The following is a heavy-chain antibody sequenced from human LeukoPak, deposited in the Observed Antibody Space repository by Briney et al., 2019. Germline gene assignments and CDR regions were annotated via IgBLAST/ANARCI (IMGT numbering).Heavy chain of an antibody. CDR2: IGTAGDP. V-gene: IGHV3-13*05. Sequence: HPGGSLRLSCAASGFIFSKYDMHWVRQATGKGLEWVSTIGTAGDPFYPGSVKDRFTISRENAKNYLYLQMNSLRAGDTAVYYCVRDGGRGTMDVWGQGTTVTVSS. J-gene: IGHJ6*02. D-gene: IGHD2-15*01. CDR1: GFIFSKYD. CDR3: VRDGGRGTMDV.